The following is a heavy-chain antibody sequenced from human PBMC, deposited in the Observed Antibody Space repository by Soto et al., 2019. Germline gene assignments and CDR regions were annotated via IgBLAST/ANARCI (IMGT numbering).Heavy chain of an antibody. J-gene: IGHJ4*02. CDR3: ARDSVYYGDYELNYFDY. D-gene: IGHD4-17*01. V-gene: IGHV3-11*05. Sequence: GGSLRLSCAASGFTFSDYYMSWIRQAPGKGLEWISYISSSSSYTNYADSVKGRFTISRDNAKNSLYLQMNSLRAEDTAVYYCARDSVYYGDYELNYFDYWGQGTLVTV. CDR1: GFTFSDYY. CDR2: ISSSSSYT.